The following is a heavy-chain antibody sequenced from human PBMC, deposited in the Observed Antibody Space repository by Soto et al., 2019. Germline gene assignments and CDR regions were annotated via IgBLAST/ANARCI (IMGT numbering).Heavy chain of an antibody. D-gene: IGHD1-26*01. CDR1: GFTFSDYW. CDR3: ARGGYYRFDY. J-gene: IGHJ4*02. V-gene: IGHV3-7*01. CDR2: IKNDGTEE. Sequence: GGSLRLSCAVSGFTFSDYWMSWVRQAPGKGLEWVATIKNDGTEEYYVDSVKGRFAISRDNAKSSLYLQMNNLRAEDTAFYYCARGGYYRFDYWGQGTLVTVSS.